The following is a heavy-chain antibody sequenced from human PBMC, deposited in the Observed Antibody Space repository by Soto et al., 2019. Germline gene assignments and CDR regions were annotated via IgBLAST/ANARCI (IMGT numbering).Heavy chain of an antibody. Sequence: EVQLLESGGGLVQPGRSLRLSCAASGFTFSNYAMSWVRQAPGQGLDLVSAISGSGGTTYYADSVKGRFTISRDNSKTTLFLQVNSLRAEDAAVYYCAKFFVETGSNSGWPWSFHYWGQGTLVTVSS. J-gene: IGHJ4*02. CDR3: AKFFVETGSNSGWPWSFHY. CDR1: GFTFSNYA. D-gene: IGHD6-25*01. CDR2: ISGSGGTT. V-gene: IGHV3-23*01.